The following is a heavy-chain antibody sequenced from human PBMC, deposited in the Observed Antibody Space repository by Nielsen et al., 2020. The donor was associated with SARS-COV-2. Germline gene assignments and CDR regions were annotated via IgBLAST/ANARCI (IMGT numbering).Heavy chain of an antibody. CDR3: VKDEGITGTPDAFDI. Sequence: GESLKISCSASGFTFSSYAMHWVRQAPGKGLEYVSAISSNGGSTYYVDSVKGRFTISRDNSKNTLYLQMSSLRAEDTAVYYCVKDEGITGTPDAFDIWGQGTMVTVSS. CDR2: ISSNGGST. D-gene: IGHD1-20*01. V-gene: IGHV3-64D*06. CDR1: GFTFSSYA. J-gene: IGHJ3*02.